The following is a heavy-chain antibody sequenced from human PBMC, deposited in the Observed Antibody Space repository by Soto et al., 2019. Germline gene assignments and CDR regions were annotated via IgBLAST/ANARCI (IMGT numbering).Heavy chain of an antibody. CDR2: ISYGGST. V-gene: IGHV4-31*03. CDR3: STGIRV. J-gene: IGHJ4*02. D-gene: IGHD3-10*01. CDR1: GGSINSGGYC. Sequence: QVQLQESGPGLVKPSQTLSLTCTVSGGSINSGGYCWSWIRQHPGKGLDWIGCISYGGSTSYNPSLKSRVTISVDTSKNQCSMKLSSVPAADMAVYYCSTGIRVWGQGALITFSS.